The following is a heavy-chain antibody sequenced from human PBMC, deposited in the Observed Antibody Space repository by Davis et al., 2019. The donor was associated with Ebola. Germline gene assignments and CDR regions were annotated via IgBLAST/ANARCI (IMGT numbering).Heavy chain of an antibody. CDR1: GFTSRNHA. CDR3: ARAVFHEVLEY. D-gene: IGHD3-3*01. Sequence: PGGSLRLSCPASGFTSRNHAMHWVRQAPGKGLEWVAVVSHSQRETFYADPVKGRLTISRDNSENTLYLQMNSLTADDTAVYYCARAVFHEVLEYWGQGTPVTVSS. J-gene: IGHJ4*02. V-gene: IGHV3-30*04. CDR2: VSHSQRET.